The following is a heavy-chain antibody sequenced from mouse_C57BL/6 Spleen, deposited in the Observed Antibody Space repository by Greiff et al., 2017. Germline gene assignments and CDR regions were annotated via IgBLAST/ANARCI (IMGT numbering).Heavy chain of an antibody. CDR1: GYTFTSYT. CDR2: INPSSGYT. CDR3: AGAYYDYDEGFAY. D-gene: IGHD2-4*01. V-gene: IGHV1-4*01. J-gene: IGHJ3*01. Sequence: VQLQQSGAELARPGASVKMSCKASGYTFTSYTMHWVKQRPGQGLEWIGYINPSSGYTKYNQKFKDKATLTADKSSSTAYMQLSSLTSEDSAVYYCAGAYYDYDEGFAYWGQGTLVTVSA.